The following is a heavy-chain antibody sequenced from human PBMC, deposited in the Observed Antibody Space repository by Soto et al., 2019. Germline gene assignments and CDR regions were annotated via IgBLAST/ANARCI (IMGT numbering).Heavy chain of an antibody. CDR1: GFSFTTYG. D-gene: IGHD3-10*01. CDR3: AAGRYWGDY. V-gene: IGHV3-33*01. CDR2: IQFDGSNK. Sequence: QVQLVESGGGVVQPGRSLRLSCAASGFSFTTYGMQWVRQAPGKGLEWVAVIQFDGSNKYYADSVKGRFTISRDNSKNTRYMQMNSLGAGDTAVYYWAAGRYWGDYWGQGILVTVSS. J-gene: IGHJ4*02.